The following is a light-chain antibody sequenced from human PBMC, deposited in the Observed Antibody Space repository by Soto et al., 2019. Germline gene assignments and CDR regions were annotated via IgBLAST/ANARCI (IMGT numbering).Light chain of an antibody. CDR2: EVT. CDR3: SSYTSSSRYV. Sequence: QSALTQPPSVSGSPGQSVTISCTGTSSDVGKYDRVSWYQQPPGTAPKLIIYEVTNWPSGVPARFSGSKSGNTASLAISGLQAEDEAEYYCSSYTSSSRYVFGTGTRSPS. CDR1: SSDVGKYDR. J-gene: IGLJ1*01. V-gene: IGLV2-18*02.